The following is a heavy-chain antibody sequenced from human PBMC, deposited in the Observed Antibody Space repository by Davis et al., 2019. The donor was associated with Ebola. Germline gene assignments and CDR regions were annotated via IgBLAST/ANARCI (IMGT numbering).Heavy chain of an antibody. CDR2: IIPILGIA. J-gene: IGHJ4*02. CDR3: ARDVTTVVPFDY. V-gene: IGHV1-69*04. D-gene: IGHD4-23*01. CDR1: GGTFSSYT. Sequence: SVKVSCKASGGTFSSYTINWVRQAPGQGLEWMGRIIPILGIANYAQKFQGRVTITADKSTSTAYMELSSLRSEDTAVYYCARDVTTVVPFDYWGQGTLVTVSS.